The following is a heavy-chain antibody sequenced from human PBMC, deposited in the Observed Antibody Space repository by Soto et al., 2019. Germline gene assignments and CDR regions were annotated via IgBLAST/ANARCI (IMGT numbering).Heavy chain of an antibody. Sequence: PGGSLRLSCAASGFTFSSYGMHWVRQAPGKGLEWVAVIWYDGSNKYYADSVKGRFTISRDNSKNTLYLQMNSLRAEDTAVYYCAREGEYYYGSGSSLPYYYYGMDVWGQGTTVTVSS. CDR2: IWYDGSNK. D-gene: IGHD3-10*01. CDR1: GFTFSSYG. CDR3: AREGEYYYGSGSSLPYYYYGMDV. J-gene: IGHJ6*02. V-gene: IGHV3-33*01.